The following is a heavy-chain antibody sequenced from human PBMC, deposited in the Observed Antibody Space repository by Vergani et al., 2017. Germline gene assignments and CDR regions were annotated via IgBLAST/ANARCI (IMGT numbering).Heavy chain of an antibody. V-gene: IGHV3-21*01. D-gene: IGHD1-26*01. Sequence: EVQLVESGGGLVKPGGSLRLSCAASGFTFSSYSMNWVRQAPGKGLEWVSSISSSSSYIYYADSVKGRFTISRDNGKNSLYLQMNSLRAEDTAVYYCAGDRYDGSSRWFDPWGQGTLVTVSS. CDR3: AGDRYDGSSRWFDP. J-gene: IGHJ5*02. CDR1: GFTFSSYS. CDR2: ISSSSSYI.